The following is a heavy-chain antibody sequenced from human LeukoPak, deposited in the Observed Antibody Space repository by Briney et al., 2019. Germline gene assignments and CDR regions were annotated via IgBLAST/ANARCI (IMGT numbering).Heavy chain of an antibody. Sequence: SETLPLTCAVYGGSFSGYYWSWIRQPPGKGLEWIGEINHSGSTNYNPSLKRRVTISVDKSKNQFSLKLSSVTAADTAVYYCARGQSITMVRGVNYFDYWGQGTLVTVSS. CDR1: GGSFSGYY. J-gene: IGHJ4*02. CDR3: ARGQSITMVRGVNYFDY. D-gene: IGHD3-10*01. CDR2: INHSGST. V-gene: IGHV4-34*01.